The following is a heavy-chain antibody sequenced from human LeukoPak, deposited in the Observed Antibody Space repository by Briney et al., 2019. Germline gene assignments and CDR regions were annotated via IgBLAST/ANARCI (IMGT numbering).Heavy chain of an antibody. Sequence: SETLSLTCTVSGGSISSYYWSWIRQPAGKGLEWIGRIYTSGSTNYNPSLKSRVTISVDTSKNQFSLKLSSVTAADTAVYYCASPNSSSWYWSVAPSSVEYFQHWGQGTLVTVSS. D-gene: IGHD6-13*01. CDR3: ASPNSSSWYWSVAPSSVEYFQH. CDR2: IYTSGST. J-gene: IGHJ1*01. CDR1: GGSISSYY. V-gene: IGHV4-4*07.